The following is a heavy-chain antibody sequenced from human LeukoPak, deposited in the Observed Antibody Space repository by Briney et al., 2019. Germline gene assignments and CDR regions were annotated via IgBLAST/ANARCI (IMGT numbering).Heavy chain of an antibody. CDR3: ARDSYVVATLRHFDY. CDR1: GGTFSSYA. V-gene: IGHV1-18*01. D-gene: IGHD5-12*01. J-gene: IGHJ4*02. CDR2: ISAYNGNT. Sequence: ASVKVSFKASGGTFSSYAISWVRQAPGQGLEWMGWISAYNGNTNYAQKLQGRVTMTTDTSTSTAYMELRSLRSDDTAVYYCARDSYVVATLRHFDYWGQGTLVTVSS.